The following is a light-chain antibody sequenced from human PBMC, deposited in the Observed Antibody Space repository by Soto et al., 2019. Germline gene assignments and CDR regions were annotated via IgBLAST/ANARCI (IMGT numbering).Light chain of an antibody. Sequence: EIVLTQSPATLPLSPGERTALSCRASQSVSSYLAWYQQKPCQAPRLLIYDASKRATGIRARFSGSGSGTDFTLTISSLAPEDFAVYYGQQRSNWPSTFGGGTKVEIK. V-gene: IGKV3-11*01. CDR2: DAS. CDR1: QSVSSY. J-gene: IGKJ4*01. CDR3: QQRSNWPST.